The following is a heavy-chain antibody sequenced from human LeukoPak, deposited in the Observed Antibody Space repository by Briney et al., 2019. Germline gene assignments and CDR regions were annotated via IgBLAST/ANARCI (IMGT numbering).Heavy chain of an antibody. J-gene: IGHJ4*02. Sequence: PVGSLRLSCAASGFTFRRSAMSSVRQTPGEGLEWGSSITGNGVTTYYSDSVKGRFTISRDNSKNTLSLQMNSLRAEDTAVYFCAKERRRVDTAMVRSYYFENWGQGTLVTVSS. D-gene: IGHD5-18*01. V-gene: IGHV3-23*01. CDR3: AKERRRVDTAMVRSYYFEN. CDR2: ITGNGVTT. CDR1: GFTFRRSA.